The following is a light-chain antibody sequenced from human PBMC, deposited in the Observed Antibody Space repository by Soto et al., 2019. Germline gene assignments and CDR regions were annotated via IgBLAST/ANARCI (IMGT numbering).Light chain of an antibody. CDR3: QQSYTALSLT. CDR1: ESINRH. V-gene: IGKV1-39*01. J-gene: IGKJ5*01. Sequence: DIQMTQSPSSLSASVGDRVTITCRASESINRHLNWYQQQPGRAPKLLIYAASSLQNGVPSRFRGGGSGPDFTLIITNLQPEDFATYYCQQSYTALSLTFGQGTRLEIK. CDR2: AAS.